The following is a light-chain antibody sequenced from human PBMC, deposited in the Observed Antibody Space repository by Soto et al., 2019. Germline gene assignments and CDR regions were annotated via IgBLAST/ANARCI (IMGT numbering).Light chain of an antibody. CDR3: QQYGSLPRT. J-gene: IGKJ2*01. Sequence: EIGLTQSPGTLSLSPGERATLSCRASQSVSSSYLGWYQQKPGQAPRLLIYGGSSRATGIPDRFSGSGSGTDFTLTISRLEPEDFAVYYCQQYGSLPRTFGQGTKLEIK. V-gene: IGKV3-20*01. CDR1: QSVSSSY. CDR2: GGS.